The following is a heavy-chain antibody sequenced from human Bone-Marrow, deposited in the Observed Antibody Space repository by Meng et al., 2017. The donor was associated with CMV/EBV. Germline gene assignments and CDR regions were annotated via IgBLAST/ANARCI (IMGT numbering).Heavy chain of an antibody. Sequence: GESLKISCAASGFTFSSYAMHWVRQAPGKGLEWVAVISYDGSNKYYADSVKGRFTISRDNSKNTLYLQMNSLRAEDTAVYYCAKDRGKRQSSGSYYAIYYYGMDVWGQGTTVTVSS. CDR1: GFTFSSYA. D-gene: IGHD1-26*01. J-gene: IGHJ6*02. CDR2: ISYDGSNK. V-gene: IGHV3-30-3*01. CDR3: AKDRGKRQSSGSYYAIYYYGMDV.